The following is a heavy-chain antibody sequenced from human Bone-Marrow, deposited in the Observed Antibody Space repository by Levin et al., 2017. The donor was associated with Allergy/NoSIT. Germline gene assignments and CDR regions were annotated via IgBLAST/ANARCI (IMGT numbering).Heavy chain of an antibody. CDR2: IYFSGST. CDR3: ARREAVPGTPYDY. D-gene: IGHD6-19*01. V-gene: IGHV4-59*01. J-gene: IGHJ4*02. Sequence: SETLSLTCTVAGAPFTGFYWTWIRQSPGKGLEWVGHIYFSGSTDYHPSLGSRVTISSDSSKNQFSLKLTSVTAADTAVYYCARREAVPGTPYDYWGQGTLVTVAS. CDR1: GAPFTGFY.